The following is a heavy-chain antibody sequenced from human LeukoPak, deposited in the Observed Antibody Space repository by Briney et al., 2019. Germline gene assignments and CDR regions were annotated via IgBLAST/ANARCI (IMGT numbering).Heavy chain of an antibody. J-gene: IGHJ4*02. CDR1: GFTFSSYW. CDR2: IRQDGSDK. CDR3: ARDETPTNGYDSYDF. D-gene: IGHD5-12*01. V-gene: IGHV3-7*01. Sequence: PGGSLRLSCAASGFTFSSYWMSWVRQAPGKGLEWVANIRQDGSDKYYVDSVKGRFTISRDNAKNSLYLQMNSLRAEDTAVYHCARDETPTNGYDSYDFWGQGTLVTVS.